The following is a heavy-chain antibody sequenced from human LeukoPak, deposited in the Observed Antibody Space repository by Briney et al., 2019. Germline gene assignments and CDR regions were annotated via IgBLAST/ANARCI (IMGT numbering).Heavy chain of an antibody. J-gene: IGHJ4*02. D-gene: IGHD6-19*01. CDR3: ARLPYPPETVAGTGRYFDY. Sequence: SGTLSLTCAVSGGSISSSNWWSWVRQPPGKGLEWIGEIYHSGSTNYNPSLKSRVTISVDTSKNQFSLKLSSVTAADTAVYYCARLPYPPETVAGTGRYFDYWGQGTLVTVSS. CDR1: GGSISSSNW. CDR2: IYHSGST. V-gene: IGHV4-4*02.